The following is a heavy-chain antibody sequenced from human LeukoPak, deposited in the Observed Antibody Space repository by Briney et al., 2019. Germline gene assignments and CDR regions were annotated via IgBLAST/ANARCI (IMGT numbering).Heavy chain of an antibody. V-gene: IGHV3-23*01. D-gene: IGHD6-19*01. J-gene: IGHJ4*02. Sequence: GGSLRLSFAASGCTFSSYALNWVRQAPGKGLEWVSAISVSGGSTYYADSVKGRFTISRDNSKNTLSLQMNSLRAEDTAVYYCAKDLGGQWLPYFDYWGQGTLVTVSS. CDR3: AKDLGGQWLPYFDY. CDR2: ISVSGGST. CDR1: GCTFSSYA.